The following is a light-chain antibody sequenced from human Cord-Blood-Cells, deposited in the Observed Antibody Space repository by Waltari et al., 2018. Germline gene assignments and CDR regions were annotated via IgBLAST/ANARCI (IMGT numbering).Light chain of an antibody. Sequence: EIVMTQSQASLSLSPGEIATLSCRATQSVSSNLAWYQQKPGQAPRLLIYGASTRATGIPARFSGSWAGTEFTLTISSLQSEDFAVYYGQQYNNWPYTFGQGTKRESK. J-gene: IGKJ2*01. CDR3: QQYNNWPYT. CDR1: QSVSSN. V-gene: IGKV3-15*01. CDR2: GAS.